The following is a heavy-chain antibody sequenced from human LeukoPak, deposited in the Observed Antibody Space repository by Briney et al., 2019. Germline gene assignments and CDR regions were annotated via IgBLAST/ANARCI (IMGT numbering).Heavy chain of an antibody. J-gene: IGHJ4*02. CDR3: AKDRVSSTYYFDY. CDR1: GFTFSSYG. CDR2: IRYDGSNE. D-gene: IGHD6-13*01. V-gene: IGHV3-30*02. Sequence: SGGSLRLSCAASGFTFSSYGMHWVRQAPGKGLEWVAFIRYDGSNEYYADSVKGRFAISRDNSKNTLYLQMNSLRAEDTAVYYCAKDRVSSTYYFDYWGQGTVVTVSS.